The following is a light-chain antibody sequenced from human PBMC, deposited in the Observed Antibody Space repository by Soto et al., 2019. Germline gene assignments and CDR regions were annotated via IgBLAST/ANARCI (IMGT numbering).Light chain of an antibody. V-gene: IGKV1-5*03. CDR2: KAS. J-gene: IGKJ1*01. Sequence: DILLTQSPSTLSASVGDRVTISCRASQSINKWFAWYQQKPGKAPKLLIYKASTLKSGVPSRFSGSGSGTEFTLTISSLQPDDFATYYCQHYNSYSEAFGQGTKVDI. CDR3: QHYNSYSEA. CDR1: QSINKW.